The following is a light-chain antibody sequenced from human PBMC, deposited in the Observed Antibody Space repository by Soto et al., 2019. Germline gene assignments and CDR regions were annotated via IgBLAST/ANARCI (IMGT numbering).Light chain of an antibody. CDR3: QSYDGGLGVSKI. J-gene: IGLJ2*01. Sequence: QSALTQPPSVSGAPGQRVTISCTGSSSNIGAGYDVHWYQQLPRTAPKLLIYSNNNRPSGVPDRFSGSRSGTSASLAITGLQPEDGADYYCQSYDGGLGVSKIFGGGTKLTVL. CDR1: SSNIGAGYD. CDR2: SNN. V-gene: IGLV1-40*01.